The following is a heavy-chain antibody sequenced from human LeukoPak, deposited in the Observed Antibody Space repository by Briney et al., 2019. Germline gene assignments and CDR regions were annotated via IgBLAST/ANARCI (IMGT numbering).Heavy chain of an antibody. Sequence: PSETLSLTCAVSGYSISTGYYWGWIRQPPGKGLEWIGSISHTGNTYFNPSLKSRVTISVNTSKNQFSLKLTSVTAVDTAVYYCARDQSYYYGPRDNWFDPWGQGTLVTVSS. V-gene: IGHV4-38-2*02. CDR1: GYSISTGYY. CDR3: ARDQSYYYGPRDNWFDP. CDR2: ISHTGNT. D-gene: IGHD3-10*01. J-gene: IGHJ5*02.